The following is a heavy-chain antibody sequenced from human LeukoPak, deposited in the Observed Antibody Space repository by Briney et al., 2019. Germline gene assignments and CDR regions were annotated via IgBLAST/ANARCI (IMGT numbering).Heavy chain of an antibody. V-gene: IGHV3-30*03. D-gene: IGHD3-9*01. Sequence: PGGSLRLSCAASGFTFSYYDIHWLRQAPGKGLMWLAVISYDGSDKYYADSVKGRFTISRDNSKNSLYLKMNSLRVEETAVYYCARARGYDILTGYYRAYDFDYWGQGTLVTVSS. CDR3: ARARGYDILTGYYRAYDFDY. J-gene: IGHJ4*02. CDR1: GFTFSYYD. CDR2: ISYDGSDK.